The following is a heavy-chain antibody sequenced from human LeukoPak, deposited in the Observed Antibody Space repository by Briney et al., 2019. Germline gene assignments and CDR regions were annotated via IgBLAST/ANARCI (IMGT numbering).Heavy chain of an antibody. CDR3: AKAGWSWYFDY. CDR1: GFTFSTYA. V-gene: IGHV3-23*01. CDR2: ISGSGGNT. Sequence: LAGGSLRLSCAASGFTFSTYAMTWVRQAPGKGLEWVSLISGSGGNTYYADSVKGRFTISRDNSNNTLYLRMNSLRAEDTAVYYCAKAGWSWYFDYWGQGTLVTVSS. J-gene: IGHJ4*02. D-gene: IGHD1-26*01.